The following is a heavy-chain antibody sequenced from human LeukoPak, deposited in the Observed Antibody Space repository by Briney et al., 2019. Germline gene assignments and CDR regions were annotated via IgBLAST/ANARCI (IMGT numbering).Heavy chain of an antibody. J-gene: IGHJ6*04. CDR1: GFAFSSYA. V-gene: IGHV3-30*04. D-gene: IGHD3-10*02. CDR2: ISYDGITE. CDR3: AELGITMIGGV. Sequence: GGSLRLSCAASGFAFSSYAMHWVRQAPGKGLEWVAIISYDGITEDYSDSVKGRFSISRDNAKNSLYLQMNSLRAEDTAVYYCAELGITMIGGVWGKGTTVTISS.